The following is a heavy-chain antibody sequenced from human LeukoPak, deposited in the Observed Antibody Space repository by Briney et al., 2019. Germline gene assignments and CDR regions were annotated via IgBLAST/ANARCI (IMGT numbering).Heavy chain of an antibody. CDR2: INSDGNSA. CDR3: ARDAQGSFDY. J-gene: IGHJ4*02. V-gene: IGHV3-74*01. Sequence: PGGSLRLSCAASGFTFNSYWMHWVRQAPGKGLVWVSRINSDGNSASYAESVRGQFTISRDNGKNTLYLQMNSLRAEDTAVYYCARDAQGSFDYWGQGTLVTVSS. CDR1: GFTFNSYW.